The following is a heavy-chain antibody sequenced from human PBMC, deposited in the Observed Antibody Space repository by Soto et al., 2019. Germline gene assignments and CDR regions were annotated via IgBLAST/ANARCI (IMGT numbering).Heavy chain of an antibody. CDR2: IYYSGST. Sequence: QLQLQESGPGLVKPSETLSLACTVSGGSISSSSYYWGWIRQPPGKGLEWIGSIYYSGSTYYNPSLKSRVTVSVDTSKNPFSLKLSSVTAADTAVYYCASISNYYGSGSPRYYFDYWGQRTLVTVSS. CDR1: GGSISSSSYY. D-gene: IGHD3-10*01. V-gene: IGHV4-39*01. J-gene: IGHJ4*02. CDR3: ASISNYYGSGSPRYYFDY.